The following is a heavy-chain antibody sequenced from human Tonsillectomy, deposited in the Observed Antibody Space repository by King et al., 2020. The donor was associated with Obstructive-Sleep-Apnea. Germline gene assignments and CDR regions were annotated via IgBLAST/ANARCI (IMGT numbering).Heavy chain of an antibody. Sequence: VQLVESGGGLVQPGQSLRLSCTTSGFSFGDYALSWFRQAPGKGLEWVGFSRKQAYGGTTEYAASVKGRFTISRDGSKSIAYLQMNSLKTEDTAVYYFTAELRYFDPPNYWGQGTLVIVSS. V-gene: IGHV3-49*01. J-gene: IGHJ4*02. CDR3: TAELRYFDPPNY. CDR2: SRKQAYGGTT. D-gene: IGHD3-9*01. CDR1: GFSFGDYA.